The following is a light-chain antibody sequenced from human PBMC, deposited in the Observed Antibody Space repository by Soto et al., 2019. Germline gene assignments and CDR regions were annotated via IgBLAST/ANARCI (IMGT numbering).Light chain of an antibody. CDR3: QQSYSSPQM. CDR1: QSISIY. Sequence: DVQMTQSPSSLSASVGDRVTISCRASQSISIYLNWYQQKPGTAPRLLVYAASSLHSGVPSRFSGSGSETDFTLTINSLQPEDFATYYCQQSYSSPQMFGQGTKV. V-gene: IGKV1-39*01. J-gene: IGKJ1*01. CDR2: AAS.